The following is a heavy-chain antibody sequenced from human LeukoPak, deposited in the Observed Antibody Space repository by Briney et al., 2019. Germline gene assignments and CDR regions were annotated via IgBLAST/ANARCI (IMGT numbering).Heavy chain of an antibody. V-gene: IGHV6-1*01. D-gene: IGHD6-19*01. J-gene: IGHJ5*02. Sequence: SQTLSLTCAISGDSVSTDSAGWNWIRQSPSRGLEWLGRTYYRSKWYNDYAVSVKSRITINPDTSKNQFSLQLNSVTPEDTAVYYCARESGWYENWFDPWGQGTLVTVSS. CDR1: GDSVSTDSAG. CDR3: ARESGWYENWFDP. CDR2: TYYRSKWYN.